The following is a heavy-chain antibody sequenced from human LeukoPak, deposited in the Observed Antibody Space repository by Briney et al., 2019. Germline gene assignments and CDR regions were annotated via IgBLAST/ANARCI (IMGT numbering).Heavy chain of an antibody. CDR1: GGTFSSYA. CDR3: ASSSTKGGCFDY. Sequence: GSSVKVSCKASGGTFSSYAISWVRQAPGQGLEWMGGIIPIFGTANYAQKFQGRVTITADESTSTAYMELSSLRSEDTAVYYCASSSTKGGCFDYWGQGTLVTVSS. V-gene: IGHV1-69*01. CDR2: IIPIFGTA. J-gene: IGHJ4*02. D-gene: IGHD2-2*01.